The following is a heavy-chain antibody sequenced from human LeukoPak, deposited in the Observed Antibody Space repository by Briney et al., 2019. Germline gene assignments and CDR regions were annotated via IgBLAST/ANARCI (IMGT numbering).Heavy chain of an antibody. D-gene: IGHD1-26*01. CDR3: ARVQWELRGVGSYFDY. CDR2: IKQDGSEK. J-gene: IGHJ4*02. V-gene: IGHV3-7*01. Sequence: GGSLRLSCAASGFTFSSYWISWVRQAPVKGLEWVANIKQDGSEKYYVDSVKGRFTISRDNAKNSLYLQMNSLRAEDTAVYYCARVQWELRGVGSYFDYWGQGTLVTVSS. CDR1: GFTFSSYW.